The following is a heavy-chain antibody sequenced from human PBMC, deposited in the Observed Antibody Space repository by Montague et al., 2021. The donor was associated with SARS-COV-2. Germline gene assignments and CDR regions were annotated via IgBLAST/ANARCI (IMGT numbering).Heavy chain of an antibody. CDR3: ARGYSGSYYGAFDI. J-gene: IGHJ3*02. Sequence: SLRLSCAGSGFPYEDYAMHWVRQAPGKGLEWVAVISYDGSNKYYADSVKGRFTISRDNSKNTLYLQMNSLRAEDTAVYYCARGYSGSYYGAFDIWGQGTMVTVSS. CDR2: ISYDGSNK. CDR1: GFPYEDYA. D-gene: IGHD1-26*01. V-gene: IGHV3-30*04.